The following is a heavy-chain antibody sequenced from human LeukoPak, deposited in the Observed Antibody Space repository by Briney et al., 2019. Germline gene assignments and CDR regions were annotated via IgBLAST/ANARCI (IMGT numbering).Heavy chain of an antibody. Sequence: GGSLRLSCAASGFTFSSYGMHWVRQAPGKGLEWVAFIRYDGSNKYYADSVKGRFTISRDNSKNTLYLQMNSLTAEDTAVYYCARDDRGIAAAGFFDYWGQGTLVTVSS. CDR1: GFTFSSYG. D-gene: IGHD6-13*01. J-gene: IGHJ4*02. CDR2: IRYDGSNK. CDR3: ARDDRGIAAAGFFDY. V-gene: IGHV3-30*02.